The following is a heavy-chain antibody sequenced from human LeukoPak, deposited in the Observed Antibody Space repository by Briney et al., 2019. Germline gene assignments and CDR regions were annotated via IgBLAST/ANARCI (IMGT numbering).Heavy chain of an antibody. CDR3: AKDRGQWLSYYMDV. Sequence: GGTLRLSCAASGFTFSSYGMSWVRQAPGKGLEWVSAISGSGGSTYYADSVKGRFTISRDNAKNSLYLQMNSLRAEDTALYYCAKDRGQWLSYYMDVWGKGTTVTISS. CDR1: GFTFSSYG. J-gene: IGHJ6*03. V-gene: IGHV3-23*01. D-gene: IGHD3-22*01. CDR2: ISGSGGST.